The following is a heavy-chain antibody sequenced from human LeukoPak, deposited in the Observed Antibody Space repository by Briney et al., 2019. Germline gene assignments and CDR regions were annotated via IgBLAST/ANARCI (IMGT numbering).Heavy chain of an antibody. CDR1: RGSLSPDH. V-gene: IGHV4-59*08. Sequence: SETLSLTCTVSRGSLSPDHCASIRQPPGKGLEWIGYIFYTGRAKYNPSLEGRATLTVDMSKNQVSLKLRSVTAADTATYYCARLVDGANTRVDSWGQGTLVTVSS. CDR2: IFYTGRA. CDR3: ARLVDGANTRVDS. J-gene: IGHJ4*02. D-gene: IGHD4/OR15-4a*01.